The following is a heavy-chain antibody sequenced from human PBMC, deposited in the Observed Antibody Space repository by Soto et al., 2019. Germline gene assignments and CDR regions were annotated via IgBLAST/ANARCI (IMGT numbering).Heavy chain of an antibody. V-gene: IGHV1-69*01. CDR3: ARSQGGSSSLDIYYYYYYGMDV. J-gene: IGHJ6*02. CDR1: GGTFSSYA. Sequence: QVQLVQSGAEVKKPGSSVKVSCKAPGGTFSSYAISWVRQAPGQGLEWMGGIIPIFGTAKYAQKFQGRVTITAXXXXXXXYXXLXXLRSEDTAVYYCARSQGGSSSLDIYYYYYYGMDVWGQGTTVTVSS. CDR2: IIPIFGTA. D-gene: IGHD2-15*01.